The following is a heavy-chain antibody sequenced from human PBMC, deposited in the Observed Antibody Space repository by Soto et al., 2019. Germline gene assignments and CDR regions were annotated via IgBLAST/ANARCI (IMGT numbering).Heavy chain of an antibody. CDR3: ARYRREAVAGYTLDN. D-gene: IGHD6-13*01. J-gene: IGHJ4*02. CDR2: VYNSGST. V-gene: IGHV4-59*01. CDR1: CGSIISNY. Sequence: SETLSLTCTVSCGSIISNYWTWIRQPPGKGLEWIGYVYNSGSTNYNPSLKSRVTISEDTSKSQFSLKVNSMTAADTAVYYCARYRREAVAGYTLDNWGQGILVTVSS.